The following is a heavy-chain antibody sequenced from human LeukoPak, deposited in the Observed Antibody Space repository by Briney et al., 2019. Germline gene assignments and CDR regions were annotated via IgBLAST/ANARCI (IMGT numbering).Heavy chain of an antibody. CDR1: GFTFSNAW. D-gene: IGHD5-18*01. CDR2: IISKTDGGTT. V-gene: IGHV3-15*01. Sequence: GGSLRLSCAASGFTFSNAWMSWVRQAPGKGLEWVGRIISKTDGGTTDYAAPVKGRFTISRDDSKNTLYLQMNSLKTEDTAVYYCTTRGTAMVSAFVDYWGQGTLVTVSS. J-gene: IGHJ4*02. CDR3: TTRGTAMVSAFVDY.